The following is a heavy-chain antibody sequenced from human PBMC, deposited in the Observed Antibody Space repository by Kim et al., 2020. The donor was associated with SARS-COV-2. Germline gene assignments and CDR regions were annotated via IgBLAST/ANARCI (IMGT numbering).Heavy chain of an antibody. J-gene: IGHJ4*02. Sequence: GGSLRLSCATSGFTFSSFAMHWVRQAPGKGLEWISGISGSAGRTSYADSVKGRYTISRDNSKNTLYLQMKSLRAEYTAVYYCAKDFVVGGGYYFDYWGQGTLVTVSS. CDR1: GFTFSSFA. D-gene: IGHD5-12*01. V-gene: IGHV3-23*01. CDR2: ISGSAGRT. CDR3: AKDFVVGGGYYFDY.